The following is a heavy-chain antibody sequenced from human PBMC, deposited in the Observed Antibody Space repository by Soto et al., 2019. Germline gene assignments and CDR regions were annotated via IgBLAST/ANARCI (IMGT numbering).Heavy chain of an antibody. CDR3: AIDPPNLGYCSGGSCYSLRY. Sequence: SVKVSCKASGGTFSSYTISWVRQAPGQGLEWMGRIIPILGIANYAQKFQGRVTITADRSTSTAYMELSSLRSEDTAVYYCAIDPPNLGYCSGGSCYSLRYGGKETLVTVPS. CDR1: GGTFSSYT. V-gene: IGHV1-69*04. CDR2: IIPILGIA. D-gene: IGHD2-15*01. J-gene: IGHJ4*02.